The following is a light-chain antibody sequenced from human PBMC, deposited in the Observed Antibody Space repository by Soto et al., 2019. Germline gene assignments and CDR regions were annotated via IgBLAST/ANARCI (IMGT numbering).Light chain of an antibody. V-gene: IGLV1-47*01. CDR2: KNN. Sequence: VLTQPPSASGTPGQRVTISCSGSSSNIGNNDVYWCQQFPGTAPKLVVYKNNQRPSGVPDRFSGSKSGTSASLAISGLRSEDEADYYCAAWDDSLGEVFGTGTKLTVL. CDR3: AAWDDSLGEV. CDR1: SSNIGNND. J-gene: IGLJ1*01.